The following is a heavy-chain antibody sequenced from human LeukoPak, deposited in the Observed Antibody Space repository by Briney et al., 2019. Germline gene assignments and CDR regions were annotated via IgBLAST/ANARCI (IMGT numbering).Heavy chain of an antibody. CDR1: GFTFSSYA. CDR2: ISGSGGST. CDR3: GKDFVSYGDPTGFDY. J-gene: IGHJ4*02. V-gene: IGHV3-23*01. D-gene: IGHD5-18*01. Sequence: GGSLRLSRAASGFTFSSYAMSWVRQSPGKGLEWVSAISGSGGSTYYADSVKGRFTISRDNSKNTMYLQMNSMRAEDTAVYYCGKDFVSYGDPTGFDYWRQGTLVTVSS.